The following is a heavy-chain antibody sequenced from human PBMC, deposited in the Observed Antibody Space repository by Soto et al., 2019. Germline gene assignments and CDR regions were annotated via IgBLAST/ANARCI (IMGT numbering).Heavy chain of an antibody. V-gene: IGHV3-30-3*01. CDR1: GFTFSSYA. D-gene: IGHD6-13*01. CDR3: ARNGLAAAGTKRATNLYFDY. Sequence: GSLRLSCAASGFTFSSYAMHWVRQAPGKGLEWVAVISYDGSNKYYADSVKGRFTISRDNSKNTLYLQMNSLRAEDTAVYYCARNGLAAAGTKRATNLYFDYWGQGTLVTVSS. CDR2: ISYDGSNK. J-gene: IGHJ4*02.